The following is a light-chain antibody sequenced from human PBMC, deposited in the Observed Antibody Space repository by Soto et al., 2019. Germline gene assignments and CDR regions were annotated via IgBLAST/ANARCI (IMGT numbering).Light chain of an antibody. CDR2: AVS. J-gene: IGLJ1*01. Sequence: SVLTQPASVSGSPGQSITISCSGTSSDIGSYNHVAWYQQFPGKSPKLMIYAVSDRPSGVSDRFSGSKSGITASLTISGLQTEDEADYYCISYTDRQSYLFGTGTKVTV. CDR3: ISYTDRQSYL. CDR1: SSDIGSYNH. V-gene: IGLV2-14*03.